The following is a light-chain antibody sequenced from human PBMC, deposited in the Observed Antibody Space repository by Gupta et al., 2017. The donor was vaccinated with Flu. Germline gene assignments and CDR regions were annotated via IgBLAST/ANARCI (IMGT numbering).Light chain of an antibody. J-gene: IGKJ3*01. Sequence: PSSLSASVGDRVTITCRASQSISNYLNWYQQKPGKAPKLLIYAASSLQGGVPSRFSGSGSGTDFTLTISRLQPEDFATYYCQQSDSAPLTFGHGTKVDIK. V-gene: IGKV1-39*01. CDR1: QSISNY. CDR2: AAS. CDR3: QQSDSAPLT.